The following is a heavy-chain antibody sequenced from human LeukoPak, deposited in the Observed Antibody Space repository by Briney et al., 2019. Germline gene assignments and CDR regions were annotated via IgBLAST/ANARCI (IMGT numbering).Heavy chain of an antibody. CDR3: ARDFGNYYGSGTLDWFDP. J-gene: IGHJ5*02. Sequence: ASVKVSCKTSGYPFTDYYIHWVRQAPGQGLEWMGWFNPNSGATNYPRKFQGRVTVTRDTSTSTAYMELTSLRSDDTAVYFCARDFGNYYGSGTLDWFDPWGQGTLVTVSS. CDR2: FNPNSGAT. D-gene: IGHD3-10*01. V-gene: IGHV1-2*02. CDR1: GYPFTDYY.